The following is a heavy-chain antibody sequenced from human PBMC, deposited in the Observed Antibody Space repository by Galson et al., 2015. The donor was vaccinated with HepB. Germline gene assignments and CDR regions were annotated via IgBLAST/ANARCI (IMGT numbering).Heavy chain of an antibody. V-gene: IGHV3-21*01. Sequence: SLRLSCAASGFTFSSYSMNWVRQAPGKGLEWVSSISSSSSYIYYADSVKGRFTISRDNAKNSLYLQMNSLRAEDTAVYYCARDPEGYSYGYGYYYYGMDVWGQGTTVTVSS. CDR3: ARDPEGYSYGYGYYYYGMDV. D-gene: IGHD5-18*01. CDR1: GFTFSSYS. CDR2: ISSSSSYI. J-gene: IGHJ6*02.